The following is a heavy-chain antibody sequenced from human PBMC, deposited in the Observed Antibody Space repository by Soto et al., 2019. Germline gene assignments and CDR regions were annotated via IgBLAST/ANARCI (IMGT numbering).Heavy chain of an antibody. J-gene: IGHJ4*02. CDR2: IYFSGST. CDR3: ARGRGVVRGIVRWFLFDY. Sequence: QVQLQESGPGLVKPSQTLSLTCTVSGGSISSGGYYWSWIRQHPGKGLEWIGNIYFSGSTYYNPSLKSRVTTSVDTSKIHFSLNLSSVTAADTAVYYCARGRGVVRGIVRWFLFDYWGQGTLVTVSS. CDR1: GGSISSGGYY. V-gene: IGHV4-31*03. D-gene: IGHD3-10*01.